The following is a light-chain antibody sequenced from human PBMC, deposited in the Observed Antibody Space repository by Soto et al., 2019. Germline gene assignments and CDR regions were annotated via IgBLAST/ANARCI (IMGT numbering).Light chain of an antibody. CDR3: QSFDRSVSGYV. Sequence: QSVLTQPPSVSGAPGQRVTSSCTGSTSNIGAGDSVQWYQHLPGRAPKVLIYGNTNRPSGVPDRFSASKSGTSASLAIAGLQAEDEADYYCQSFDRSVSGYVFGTETKLTVL. V-gene: IGLV1-40*01. J-gene: IGLJ1*01. CDR2: GNT. CDR1: TSNIGAGDS.